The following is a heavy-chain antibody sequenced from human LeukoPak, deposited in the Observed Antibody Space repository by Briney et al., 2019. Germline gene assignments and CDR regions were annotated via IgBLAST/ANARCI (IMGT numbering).Heavy chain of an antibody. CDR2: IYTSGST. D-gene: IGHD2/OR15-2a*01. V-gene: IGHV4-61*02. CDR1: GGSISSGSYY. J-gene: IGHJ4*02. Sequence: SQTLSLTCTVSGGSISSGSYYWSWIRQPAGKGLEWIGRIYTSGSTNYNPSLKSRVTISVDTSKNQFSLKLSSVTAADTAVYYCARGGIPTTDYFDYWGQGTLVTVSP. CDR3: ARGGIPTTDYFDY.